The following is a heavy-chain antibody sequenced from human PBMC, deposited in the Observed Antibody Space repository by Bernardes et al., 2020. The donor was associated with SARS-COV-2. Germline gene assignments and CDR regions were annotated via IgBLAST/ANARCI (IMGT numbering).Heavy chain of an antibody. D-gene: IGHD2-2*01. Sequence: GSLRLSCAASGFTFSSYSMNWVRQAPGKGLEWVSSISSSSSYIYYADSVKGRFTISRDNAKNSLYLQMNSLRAEDTAVYYCASIHCSSTSCSFYYGMDVWGQGTTVTVSS. CDR2: ISSSSSYI. CDR3: ASIHCSSTSCSFYYGMDV. CDR1: GFTFSSYS. J-gene: IGHJ6*02. V-gene: IGHV3-21*01.